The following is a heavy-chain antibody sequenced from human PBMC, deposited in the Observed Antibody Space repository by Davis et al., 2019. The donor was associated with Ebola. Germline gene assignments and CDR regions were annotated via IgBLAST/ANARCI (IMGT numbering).Heavy chain of an antibody. CDR3: AREKVVRYVDWSYDY. CDR2: INHSGST. CDR1: ARSFSGYY. J-gene: IGHJ4*02. D-gene: IGHD3-9*01. V-gene: IGHV4-34*01. Sequence: SQTLSLTCAVYARSFSGYYWSCIRQPPGKGLEWIGEINHSGSTNYNPSLKSRVTISVDTTKNQFSLKLSSVTAADTAVYYCAREKVVRYVDWSYDYWGQGTLVTVSS.